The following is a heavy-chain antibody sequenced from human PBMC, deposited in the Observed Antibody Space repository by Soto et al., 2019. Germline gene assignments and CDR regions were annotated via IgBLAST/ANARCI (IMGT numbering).Heavy chain of an antibody. CDR1: GGSTSGYY. D-gene: IGHD1-26*01. CDR3: ARVQSGSSALYYFDY. Sequence: PSETLSLTCTVSGGSTSGYYWSWIRQFPGHGLEWIGYIYYSGSTNYNPSLKSRVTITVDKSKTQFSLKLSSGPAGDTAVYFCARVQSGSSALYYFDYWGQGTLVTVSS. CDR2: IYYSGST. V-gene: IGHV4-59*01. J-gene: IGHJ4*02.